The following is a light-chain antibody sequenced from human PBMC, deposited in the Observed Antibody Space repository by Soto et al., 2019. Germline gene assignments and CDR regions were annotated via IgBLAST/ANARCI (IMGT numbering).Light chain of an antibody. CDR3: QQYGSSGT. Sequence: DIVLTQSPGTLSLSPEERATLSCRASQSVSSYLAWYQQKPGQAPRLLIYGASSRATGIPDRFSGSGSGTEFTLTISRLEPEDFAVYYCQQYGSSGTFGQGTKVDIK. CDR2: GAS. J-gene: IGKJ1*01. V-gene: IGKV3-20*01. CDR1: QSVSSY.